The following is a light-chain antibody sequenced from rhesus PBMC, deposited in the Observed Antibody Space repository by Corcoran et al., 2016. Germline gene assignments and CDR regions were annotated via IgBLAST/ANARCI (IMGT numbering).Light chain of an antibody. J-gene: IGKJ4*01. V-gene: IGKV1-38*01. CDR3: QHRKNYPLT. CDR1: QDINSY. CDR2: DAS. Sequence: DIQLTQSPSSMSASVGDRVTITCRASQDINSYLAWFQQQPGKAPKLLMYDASNLQSGVPSRFSGSGSGTDFTLTISSLHPEDFGVYYCQHRKNYPLTFGGGTKVEIK.